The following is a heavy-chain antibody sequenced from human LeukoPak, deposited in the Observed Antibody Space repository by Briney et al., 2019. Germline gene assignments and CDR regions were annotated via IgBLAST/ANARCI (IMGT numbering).Heavy chain of an antibody. CDR3: EKARGDISRFSDLWGRASALDH. J-gene: IGHJ4*02. D-gene: IGHD3-9*01. V-gene: IGHV3-23*01. CDR1: GLTFSDYA. Sequence: GGSLRLSCAPSGLTFSDYAMRWVRQAPGKGLEWVSGIIAGGGGAYYTDSVKGRFTISRDNSKNTLHLQMNNLRAEDTAVYYCEKARGDISRFSDLWGRASALDHWGQGTLVTVSS. CDR2: IIAGGGGA.